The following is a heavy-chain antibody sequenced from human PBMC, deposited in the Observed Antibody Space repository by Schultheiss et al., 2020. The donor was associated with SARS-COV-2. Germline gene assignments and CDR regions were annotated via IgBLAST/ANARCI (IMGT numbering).Heavy chain of an antibody. J-gene: IGHJ3*02. CDR1: GFTFSSYW. D-gene: IGHD6-6*01. Sequence: GGSLRLSCAASGFTFSSYWMHWVRQAPGKGLEWVSAISGSGGSTYYADSVKGRFTISRDNSRNSLYLQTNSLRAEDTAVYYCARESASSSSVRAFDIWGQGTMVTVSS. V-gene: IGHV3-74*01. CDR2: ISGSGGST. CDR3: ARESASSSSVRAFDI.